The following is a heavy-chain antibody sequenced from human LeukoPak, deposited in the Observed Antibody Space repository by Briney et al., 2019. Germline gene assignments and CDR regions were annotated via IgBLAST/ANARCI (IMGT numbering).Heavy chain of an antibody. Sequence: GASVKVSCKASGYTFTSYGISWVRQAPGQGLEWMGGIIPIFGTANYAQKFQGRVTITADKSTSTAYMGLSSLRSEDTAVYYCARGGYYDSSGYPPYYYYYYMDVWGKGTTVTVSS. CDR2: IIPIFGTA. CDR3: ARGGYYDSSGYPPYYYYYYMDV. J-gene: IGHJ6*03. V-gene: IGHV1-69*06. CDR1: GYTFTSYG. D-gene: IGHD3-22*01.